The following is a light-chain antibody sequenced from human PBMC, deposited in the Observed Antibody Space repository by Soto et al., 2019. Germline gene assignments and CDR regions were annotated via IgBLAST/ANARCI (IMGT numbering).Light chain of an antibody. V-gene: IGLV1-40*01. Sequence: QSVLTQPPSVSGAPGQRVTISCTGSSSNIGAGYDVHWYQQLPGTAPKLLIYGNSNRPSGVPDRFSGSKSGTSASLAITGLQAEDEADYYCQSYDSSLSVYVFGTGIQLTVL. CDR2: GNS. CDR1: SSNIGAGYD. CDR3: QSYDSSLSVYV. J-gene: IGLJ1*01.